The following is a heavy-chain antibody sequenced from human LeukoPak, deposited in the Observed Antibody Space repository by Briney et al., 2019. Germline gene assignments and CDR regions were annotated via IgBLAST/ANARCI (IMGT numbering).Heavy chain of an antibody. CDR1: GGSISSGDYY. CDR2: IYYSGST. J-gene: IGHJ5*02. CDR3: ARSSSGWYKDNWFDP. Sequence: SQTLSLTCTVSGGSISSGDYYWSWIRQPPGKGLEWIGYIYYSGSTYYNPSLKSRVTISVDTSKNQFSLKLSSATAADTAVYYCARSSSGWYKDNWFDPWGQGTLVTVSS. D-gene: IGHD6-19*01. V-gene: IGHV4-30-4*08.